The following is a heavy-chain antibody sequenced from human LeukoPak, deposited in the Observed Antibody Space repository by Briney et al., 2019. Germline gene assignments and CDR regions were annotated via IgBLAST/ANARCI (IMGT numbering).Heavy chain of an antibody. V-gene: IGHV3-74*01. CDR3: AVAGYYYYGMDV. D-gene: IGHD5-12*01. J-gene: IGHJ6*02. CDR1: GFTFSNYR. CDR2: INSDGSST. Sequence: GGSLRLSCAASGFTFSNYRMHWVRQAPGKGLVWVSRINSDGSSTSHADSVKGRFTISRDNAKNTLYLQMNSLRAEDTAVYYCAVAGYYYYGMDVWGQGTTVTVSS.